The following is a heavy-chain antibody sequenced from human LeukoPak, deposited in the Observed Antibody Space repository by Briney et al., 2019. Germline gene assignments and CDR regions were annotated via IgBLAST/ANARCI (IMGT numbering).Heavy chain of an antibody. Sequence: ASVKVSCKASGGTFSSYAISWVRQAPGQGLEWMGRIIPIFGIANYAQKFQGRVTITADKSTSTAYMELSSLRSEDTAVYYCARDMTATTSSDYYYGMDVWGQGTTVTVSS. D-gene: IGHD4-17*01. CDR3: ARDMTATTSSDYYYGMDV. J-gene: IGHJ6*02. CDR2: IIPIFGIA. CDR1: GGTFSSYA. V-gene: IGHV1-69*04.